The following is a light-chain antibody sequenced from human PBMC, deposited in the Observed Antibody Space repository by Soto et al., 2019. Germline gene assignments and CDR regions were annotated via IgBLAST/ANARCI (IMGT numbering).Light chain of an antibody. CDR3: QQRFTWPLT. CDR2: RVS. Sequence: ETVLTQSPATLSLSPGERATLSCRASQSVSRIFAWYQQKPGQAPRLLIYRVSNRATGVPARFSGSGSGTDFTLSISSLEPEDSGVYYCQQRFTWPLTFGGGTKVEIK. CDR1: QSVSRI. J-gene: IGKJ4*01. V-gene: IGKV3-11*01.